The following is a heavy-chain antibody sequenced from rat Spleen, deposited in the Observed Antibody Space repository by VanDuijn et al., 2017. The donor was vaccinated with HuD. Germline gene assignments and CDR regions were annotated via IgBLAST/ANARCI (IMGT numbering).Heavy chain of an antibody. CDR2: ISYDGSST. CDR3: ARRDGNYRD. J-gene: IGHJ2*01. D-gene: IGHD1-10*01. CDR1: GFTFSNYG. Sequence: EVQLVESGGGLVQPGRSLKLSCAASGFTFSNYGMAWVRQAPTKGLEWVATISYDGSSTYYRDSVKGRFTISRDNAKSTLYLQMNSLKSEDTATYYCARRDGNYRDWGQGVMVTVSS. V-gene: IGHV5-29*01.